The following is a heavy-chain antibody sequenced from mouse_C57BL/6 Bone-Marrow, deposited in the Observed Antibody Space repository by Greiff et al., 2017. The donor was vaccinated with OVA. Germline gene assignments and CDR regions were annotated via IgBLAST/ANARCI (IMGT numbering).Heavy chain of an antibody. CDR1: GYTFTDYY. CDR2: INPYNGGT. V-gene: IGHV1-19*01. D-gene: IGHD1-1*01. J-gene: IGHJ2*01. CDR3: ARKNYYGTLYYFDY. Sequence: VQLQQSGPVLVKPGASVKMSCKASGYTFTDYYMNWVKQSHGKSLEWIGVINPYNGGTSYNQKFKGKATLTVDKSSSTAYMELNSLTSEDSAVYYCARKNYYGTLYYFDYWGQGTTLTVSS.